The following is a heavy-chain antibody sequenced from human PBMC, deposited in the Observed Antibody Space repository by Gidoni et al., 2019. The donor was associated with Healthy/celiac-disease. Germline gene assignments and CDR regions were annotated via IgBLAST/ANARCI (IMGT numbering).Heavy chain of an antibody. Sequence: VQLVESGGVLVQLGWSLTLSCPASVFPFSRYSMNWVRQAQGKGLEWVSYISSSSSIIYYADSVKGRFTISRDNAKNSLYLQMNSLRDEDTAVYYCARDGDWGSSQELDYWGQGTLVTVSS. J-gene: IGHJ4*02. CDR3: ARDGDWGSSQELDY. V-gene: IGHV3-48*02. CDR2: ISSSSSII. D-gene: IGHD7-27*01. CDR1: VFPFSRYS.